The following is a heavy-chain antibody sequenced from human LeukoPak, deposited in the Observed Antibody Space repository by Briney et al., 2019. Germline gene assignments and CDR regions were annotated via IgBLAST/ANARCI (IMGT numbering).Heavy chain of an antibody. Sequence: TETLSLTCTVSGDSIRSYYWSWIRQPPGKGLEWIGHIHYTGGSNYNPSLKSRVTISVDTSKNQFSLRLSSVTAADTAVYFCARTLETYSYDSSGSYFDYWGQGTLVTVSS. J-gene: IGHJ4*02. CDR2: IHYTGGS. CDR1: GDSIRSYY. D-gene: IGHD3-22*01. V-gene: IGHV4-59*01. CDR3: ARTLETYSYDSSGSYFDY.